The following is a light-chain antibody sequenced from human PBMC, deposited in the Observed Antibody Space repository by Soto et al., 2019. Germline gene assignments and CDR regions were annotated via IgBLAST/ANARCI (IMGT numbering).Light chain of an antibody. CDR3: CSYAGNYTLL. CDR2: DVT. Sequence: QSALTQPRSVSGSPGQSVTVSCTGTSWGVGIYNYVSWYQQRPGTAPKVMIYDVTKRPSGVPDRFSGSKSANTASLTISGLQADDEADYYCCSYAGNYTLLFGGGTKVTVL. V-gene: IGLV2-11*01. CDR1: SWGVGIYNY. J-gene: IGLJ2*01.